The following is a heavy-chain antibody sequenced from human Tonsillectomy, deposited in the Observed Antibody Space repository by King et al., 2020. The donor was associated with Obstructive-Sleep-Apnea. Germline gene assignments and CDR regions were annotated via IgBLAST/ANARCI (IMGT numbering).Heavy chain of an antibody. D-gene: IGHD1-1*01. CDR3: ARGNARVRLAFDI. CDR2: IYYSGST. Sequence: QLQESGQGLVKPSETLSLTCTVSGGSISSYYWNWIRQPPGKGLEWIGYIYYSGSTNYNPSLKSRVTISVDTSKIHFSLNLSSVTAADTAVYYCARGNARVRLAFDIWGQGTMVTVSS. V-gene: IGHV4-59*01. CDR1: GGSISSYY. J-gene: IGHJ3*02.